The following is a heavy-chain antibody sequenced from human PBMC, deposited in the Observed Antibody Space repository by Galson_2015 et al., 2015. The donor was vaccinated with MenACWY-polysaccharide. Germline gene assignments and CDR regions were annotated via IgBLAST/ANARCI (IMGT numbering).Heavy chain of an antibody. CDR1: GFTFSSYA. V-gene: IGHV3-23*01. D-gene: IGHD6-6*01. CDR2: ISDGGGAT. CDR3: AKAHIAARPDRRMVYFYYMDV. Sequence: SLRLSCAASGFTFSSYAMGWVRQAPGKGLEWVSAISDGGGATFYADSVKGRFTISRDNSKNTLYLQMNSLRAEDTAVHYRAKAHIAARPDRRMVYFYYMDVWGKGTTVTVSS. J-gene: IGHJ6*03.